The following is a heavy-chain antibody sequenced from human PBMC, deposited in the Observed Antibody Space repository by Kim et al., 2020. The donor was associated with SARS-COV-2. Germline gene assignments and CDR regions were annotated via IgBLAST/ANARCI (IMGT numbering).Heavy chain of an antibody. D-gene: IGHD1-26*01. J-gene: IGHJ4*01. V-gene: IGHV3-33*01. CDR2: IWYDGSEK. CDR3: TSVSRSGSHTAYFDS. Sequence: GGSLRLSCAASGFTFSTNGMHWVRQAPGKGLEWVAVIWYDGSEKYYADSVKGRFTISRDNSKNTLYLQMNSVRAEDTALYFCTSVSRSGSHTAYFDSWG. CDR1: GFTFSTNG.